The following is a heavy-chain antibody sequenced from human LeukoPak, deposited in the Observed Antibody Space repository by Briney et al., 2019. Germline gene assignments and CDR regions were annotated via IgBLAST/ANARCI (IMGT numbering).Heavy chain of an antibody. CDR2: ITFTGNT. Sequence: KPSETLSLTCSVSGITPFHWSWIRQTPGKGLKWIGHITFTGNTNYNPSLKSRVTISLGTSNNQFSLELKAVTAADTAVYYCAREGGAPGHTNEFDYWGQGILVTVSS. CDR3: AREGGAPGHTNEFDY. J-gene: IGHJ4*02. V-gene: IGHV4-59*01. CDR1: GITPFH. D-gene: IGHD1-1*01.